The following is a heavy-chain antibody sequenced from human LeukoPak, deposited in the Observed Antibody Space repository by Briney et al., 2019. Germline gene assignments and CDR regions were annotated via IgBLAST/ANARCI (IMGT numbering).Heavy chain of an antibody. CDR3: ARDFNGSYYTYSLHY. J-gene: IGHJ4*02. CDR2: IYTSGNI. CDR1: GDSISSGTYY. V-gene: IGHV4-61*02. Sequence: PSETLSLTCTVFGDSISSGTYYWSWIRQPAGKGLEWIGRIYTSGNINYNPSLKSRVTMSVDTSKNQFSLKLSSVTAADTAVYYCARDFNGSYYTYSLHYWGRGTLVTVSS. D-gene: IGHD1-26*01.